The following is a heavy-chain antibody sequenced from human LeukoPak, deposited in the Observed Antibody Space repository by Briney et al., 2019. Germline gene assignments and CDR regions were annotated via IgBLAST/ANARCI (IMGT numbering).Heavy chain of an antibody. CDR1: GFTFSSYA. J-gene: IGHJ4*02. V-gene: IGHV3-53*01. CDR3: ARVGGH. D-gene: IGHD3-10*01. CDR2: IYSGGST. Sequence: GGSLRLSCATSGFTFSSYAMSWVRQAPGKGLESVSVIYSGGSTYYADSVRGRFTISRDNSKNTLYLQMNSLRVEDTAVYYCARVGGHWGQGTLVTVSS.